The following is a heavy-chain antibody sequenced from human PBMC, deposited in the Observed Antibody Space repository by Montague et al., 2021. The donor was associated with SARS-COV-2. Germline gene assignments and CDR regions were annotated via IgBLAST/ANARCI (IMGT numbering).Heavy chain of an antibody. D-gene: IGHD3-10*01. CDR3: VRVMVRPGDWFDP. J-gene: IGHJ5*02. CDR1: GGSISSGSYY. V-gene: IGHV4-39*07. CDR2: IYFTGGS. Sequence: SETLSLTCSVHGGSISSGSYYWAWMRQPPGKGLEWLGSIYFTGGSSPNXSLKSRATLSIDRSKNQFYLNLSSVTAADTAVYYCVRVMVRPGDWFDPWGQGIQVTVSS.